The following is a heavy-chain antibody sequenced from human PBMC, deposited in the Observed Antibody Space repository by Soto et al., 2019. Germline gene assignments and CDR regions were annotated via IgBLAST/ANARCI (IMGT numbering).Heavy chain of an antibody. V-gene: IGHV4-4*02. CDR2: THPTGNS. D-gene: IGHD2-2*01. CDR3: ARVRAGCSRASCFLDD. Sequence: QVQLQASGPGLVKPSGTLSLTCTVSGDSVSSNNWWNWVRQSPGKGLDRIGETHPTGNSNYHPSLKSRVTISVDTSKNRFSLILTSVTAADTAVYFCARVRAGCSRASCFLDDWGRGTLVTVSS. CDR1: GDSVSSNNW. J-gene: IGHJ4*02.